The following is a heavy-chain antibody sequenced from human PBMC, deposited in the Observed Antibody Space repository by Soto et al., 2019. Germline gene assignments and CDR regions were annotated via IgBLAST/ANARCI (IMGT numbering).Heavy chain of an antibody. Sequence: QVQLVQSGAEVKKPGSSVKVSCKASGGTFSSYSINWVRQAPGQGLEWMGEIIPIFGTANYAQKFQGRVTITADESTRTAYMELSSLRSEDTAVYYCARDGGWHSGGIDYWGQGTLVTVSS. J-gene: IGHJ4*02. D-gene: IGHD2-15*01. CDR2: IIPIFGTA. CDR1: GGTFSSYS. CDR3: ARDGGWHSGGIDY. V-gene: IGHV1-69*01.